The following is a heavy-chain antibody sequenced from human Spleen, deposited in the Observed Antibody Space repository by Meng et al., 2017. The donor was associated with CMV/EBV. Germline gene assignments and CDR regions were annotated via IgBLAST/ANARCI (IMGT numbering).Heavy chain of an antibody. D-gene: IGHD2-15*01. CDR2: MNPNSGDT. J-gene: IGHJ4*02. Sequence: VSSKASGYTFTTYDINWVRQATGQGLEWMGWMNPNSGDTGYAQKFQGRVTMTRNTSISTAYMDLSSLRSDDTAVYYCARGPIDSVSNWGQGTLVTVSS. CDR3: ARGPIDSVSN. CDR1: GYTFTTYD. V-gene: IGHV1-8*01.